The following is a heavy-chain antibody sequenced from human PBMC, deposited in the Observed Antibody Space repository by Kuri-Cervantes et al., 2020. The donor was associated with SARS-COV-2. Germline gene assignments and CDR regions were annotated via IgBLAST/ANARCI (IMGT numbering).Heavy chain of an antibody. J-gene: IGHJ3*02. V-gene: IGHV1-69*13. CDR1: GDTFSSYA. CDR2: INPIYGKA. Sequence: SVKVSCKASGDTFSSYAISWVRQAPGQGLEWMGRINPIYGKANYAQKFQGRVTITADESTSTAYMELSSLRSEDTAVYYCARDSTAVVPAAIPVSDAFDIWGKGTMVTVSS. CDR3: ARDSTAVVPAAIPVSDAFDI. D-gene: IGHD2-2*02.